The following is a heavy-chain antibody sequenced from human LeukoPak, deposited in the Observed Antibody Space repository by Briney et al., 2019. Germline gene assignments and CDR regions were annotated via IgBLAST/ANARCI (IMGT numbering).Heavy chain of an antibody. CDR3: TTGFRNYPPVDY. Sequence: GGSLRLSCAASGFTFSNAWMSWLRQAPGKGLEWVGHLKSKTDGGATDYAAPVKGRFTISRDDSKNTLYLQMNSLKTEDTAVYYCTTGFRNYPPVDYWGQGTLVTVSS. CDR1: GFTFSNAW. V-gene: IGHV3-15*01. D-gene: IGHD5-24*01. CDR2: LKSKTDGGAT. J-gene: IGHJ4*02.